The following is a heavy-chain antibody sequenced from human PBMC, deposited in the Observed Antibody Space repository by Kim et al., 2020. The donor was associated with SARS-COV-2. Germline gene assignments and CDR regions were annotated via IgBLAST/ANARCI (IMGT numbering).Heavy chain of an antibody. CDR3: AKHKDWNKGYFQH. Sequence: YSPSFQDQVTISADKSISTAYLQWSSLKASDTAMYYCAKHKDWNKGYFQHWGQGTLVTVSS. V-gene: IGHV5-51*01. D-gene: IGHD1-1*01. J-gene: IGHJ1*01.